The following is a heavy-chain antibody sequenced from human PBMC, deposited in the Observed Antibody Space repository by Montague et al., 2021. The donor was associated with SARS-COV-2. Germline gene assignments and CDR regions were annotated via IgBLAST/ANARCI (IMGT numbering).Heavy chain of an antibody. CDR2: ISGSGGST. J-gene: IGHJ6*02. CDR3: AMPYCSSTSCYYYYGMDV. D-gene: IGHD2-2*01. Sequence: SLRLSCAASGFTFSSYAMSWVRQAPGKGLEWVSAISGSGGSTYYADSVKGRSTISRDNSKNTLYLQMNSLRAEDTAVYYCAMPYCSSTSCYYYYGMDVWGQGTTVTVSS. V-gene: IGHV3-23*01. CDR1: GFTFSSYA.